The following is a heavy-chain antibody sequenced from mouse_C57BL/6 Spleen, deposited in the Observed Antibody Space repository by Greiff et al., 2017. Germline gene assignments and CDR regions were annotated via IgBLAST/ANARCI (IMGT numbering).Heavy chain of an antibody. Sequence: EESGPGLVKPSQSLSLTCSVTGYSITSGYYWNWIRQFPGNKLEWMGYISYDGSNNYNPSLKNRISITRDTSKNQFFLKLNSVTTEDTATYYCAREDSSGYVDYWGQGTTLTVSS. D-gene: IGHD3-2*02. V-gene: IGHV3-6*01. CDR1: GYSITSGYY. J-gene: IGHJ2*01. CDR3: AREDSSGYVDY. CDR2: ISYDGSN.